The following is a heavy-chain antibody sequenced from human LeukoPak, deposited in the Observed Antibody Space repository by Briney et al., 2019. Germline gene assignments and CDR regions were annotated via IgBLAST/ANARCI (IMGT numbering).Heavy chain of an antibody. Sequence: GGSLRLSCAASGFTFDDYAMHWVRQAPGKGLEWVSGISWNSGSIGYADSVKGRFTISRDNAKNSLYLQMNSLRAEDTALYYCAKDMSRQQLVLFDCWGQGTLVTVSS. D-gene: IGHD6-13*01. V-gene: IGHV3-9*01. CDR3: AKDMSRQQLVLFDC. CDR1: GFTFDDYA. J-gene: IGHJ4*02. CDR2: ISWNSGSI.